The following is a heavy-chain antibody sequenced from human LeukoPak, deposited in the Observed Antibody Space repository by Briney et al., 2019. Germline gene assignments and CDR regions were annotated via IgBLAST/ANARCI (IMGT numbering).Heavy chain of an antibody. D-gene: IGHD1-26*01. CDR3: ARELIVGATIGAAFDI. J-gene: IGHJ3*02. CDR1: GYTFTGYY. Sequence: ASVKVSCKASGYTFTGYYMHWVRQAPGQGLEWMGWINPNSGGTNYAQKFQGRVTMTRDTSISTAYMELSRLRSDDTAVYYCARELIVGATIGAAFDIWGRGTMVTVSS. CDR2: INPNSGGT. V-gene: IGHV1-2*02.